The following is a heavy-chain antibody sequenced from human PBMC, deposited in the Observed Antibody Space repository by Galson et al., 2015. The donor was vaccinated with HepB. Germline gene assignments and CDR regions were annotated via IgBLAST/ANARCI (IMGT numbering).Heavy chain of an antibody. Sequence: SLRLSCAASGFTFSSYAMSWVRQAPGKGLEWVSAISGSGGSTYYADSVKGRFTISRDNSKNTLYLQMNSLRAEDTAVYYCAKSPGGFGELFLDYWGQGTLVTVSS. CDR2: ISGSGGST. J-gene: IGHJ4*02. CDR1: GFTFSSYA. CDR3: AKSPGGFGELFLDY. V-gene: IGHV3-23*01. D-gene: IGHD3-10*01.